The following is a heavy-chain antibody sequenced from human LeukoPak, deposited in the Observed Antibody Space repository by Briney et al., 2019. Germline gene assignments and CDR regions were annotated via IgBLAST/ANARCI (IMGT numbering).Heavy chain of an antibody. CDR2: VNPNDGST. J-gene: IGHJ4*02. Sequence: ASVKVSCKASGYTFINYYMHWVRQAPGQGLEWMGIVNPNDGSTSYAQKFQGRVTMTRETSTSTVYMELNSLRSEDTAVYYCTTDLGGGGIVTLDYWGQGTLVTVSS. CDR1: GYTFINYY. CDR3: TTDLGGGGIVTLDY. V-gene: IGHV1-46*01. D-gene: IGHD3-16*01.